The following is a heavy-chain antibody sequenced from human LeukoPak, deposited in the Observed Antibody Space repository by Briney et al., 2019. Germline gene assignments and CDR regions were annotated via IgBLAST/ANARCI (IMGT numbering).Heavy chain of an antibody. V-gene: IGHV4-30-4*01. Sequence: PSETPSLTCTVSGGSISSGDYYWSWIRQPPGKGLEWIGYIYYSGSTYYNPSLKSRVTISVDTSKNQFSLKLSSVTAADTAVYYCAREWFGELSYSNWFDPWGQGTLVTVSS. CDR3: AREWFGELSYSNWFDP. J-gene: IGHJ5*02. D-gene: IGHD3-10*01. CDR2: IYYSGST. CDR1: GGSISSGDYY.